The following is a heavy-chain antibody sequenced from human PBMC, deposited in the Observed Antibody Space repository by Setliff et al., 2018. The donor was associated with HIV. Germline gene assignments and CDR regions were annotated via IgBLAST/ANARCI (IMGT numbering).Heavy chain of an antibody. CDR2: FEPEDVET. Sequence: ASVKVSCKVSGYTLTELSMHWVRQAPGKGLEWMGGFEPEDVETIYAQKFQGRVTMTEDKSTDTAYMELNSLRSEDTAIYYCATVRGYYYDSSCQEYFQRWGQGTLVTVSS. CDR1: GYTLTELS. J-gene: IGHJ1*01. D-gene: IGHD3-22*01. CDR3: ATVRGYYYDSSCQEYFQR. V-gene: IGHV1-24*01.